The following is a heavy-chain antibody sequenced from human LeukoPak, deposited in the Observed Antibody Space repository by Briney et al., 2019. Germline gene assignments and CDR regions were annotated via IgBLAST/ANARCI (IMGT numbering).Heavy chain of an antibody. CDR2: ISSSSYI. CDR1: GFAFSSYS. V-gene: IGHV3-21*01. CDR3: ARAFYGANYYYYYMDV. D-gene: IGHD4-17*01. Sequence: GGSLRLSCAASGFAFSSYSMNWVRQAPGKGLEWVSSISSSSYIYYADSVKGRFTISRDNAKNSLYLQMNSLRAEDTAEYYCARAFYGANYYYYYMDVWGKGTTVTVSS. J-gene: IGHJ6*03.